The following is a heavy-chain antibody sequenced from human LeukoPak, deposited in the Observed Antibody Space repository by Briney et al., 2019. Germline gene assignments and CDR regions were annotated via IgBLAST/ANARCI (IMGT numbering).Heavy chain of an antibody. V-gene: IGHV3-23*01. J-gene: IGHJ4*02. CDR2: ITGSGTT. Sequence: GGSLRLSCAASGFIFKNYGMSWVRQAPGKGLEWVSFITGSGTTYYADFVKGRFTISRDNAENTLYLQMNSLRAEDTAIYYCATNGAYSYEDYFDYWGQGTLVTVSS. CDR3: ATNGAYSYEDYFDY. CDR1: GFIFKNYG. D-gene: IGHD5-18*01.